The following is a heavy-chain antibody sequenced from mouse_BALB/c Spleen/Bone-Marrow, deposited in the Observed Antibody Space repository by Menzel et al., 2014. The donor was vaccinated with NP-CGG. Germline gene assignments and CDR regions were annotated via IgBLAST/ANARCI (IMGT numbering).Heavy chain of an antibody. Sequence: EVQLVESGAELVKPGASVKLSYTASGFNIKDTYIHWVKRRPEQGLEWIGGIDPANGNTKYDPKFQGKATITADTSSNTAYLQLSSLTSENTAVYYCARDYGRTAWFAYWGQGTLVAVSA. J-gene: IGHJ3*01. CDR3: ARDYGRTAWFAY. D-gene: IGHD1-1*01. CDR2: IDPANGNT. V-gene: IGHV14-3*02. CDR1: GFNIKDTY.